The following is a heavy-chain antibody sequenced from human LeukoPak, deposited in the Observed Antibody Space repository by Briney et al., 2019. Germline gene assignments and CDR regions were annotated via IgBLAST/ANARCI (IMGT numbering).Heavy chain of an antibody. CDR3: AKEYESTTGFWSGYYSPWFDP. CDR1: GFTFSSYA. V-gene: IGHV3-23*01. J-gene: IGHJ5*02. Sequence: GGSLRLSCAASGFTFSSYAMSWVRQAPGKGLEWVSAISGSGGSTYYADSVKGRFTISRDNSKNTLYLQMNSLRAEDTAVYYCAKEYESTTGFWSGYYSPWFDPWGQGTLVTVSS. CDR2: ISGSGGST. D-gene: IGHD3-3*01.